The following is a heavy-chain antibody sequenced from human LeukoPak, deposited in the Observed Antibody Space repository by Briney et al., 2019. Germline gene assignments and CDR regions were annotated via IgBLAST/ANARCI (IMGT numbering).Heavy chain of an antibody. CDR1: GLTVSSNY. Sequence: GGSLRLSCAASGLTVSSNYMSWVRQAPGKGLEWVSVIYSGGSTYYADSVKGRFTISRDNSKNTLYLQMNSLRAEDTAVYYCARDLELYGSGSAYYMDVWGKGTTVTVSS. D-gene: IGHD3-10*01. CDR3: ARDLELYGSGSAYYMDV. J-gene: IGHJ6*03. V-gene: IGHV3-53*01. CDR2: IYSGGST.